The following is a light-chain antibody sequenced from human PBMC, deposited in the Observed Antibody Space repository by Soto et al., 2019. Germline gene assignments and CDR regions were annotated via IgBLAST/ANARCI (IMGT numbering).Light chain of an antibody. Sequence: ETVLTQSPGTLSLSQGERAYLSCSASQSISGRYLAWYQQKPGQAPRLLIYDASSRATGIPDRFSGSGSGTDFILTISRLEPEDFAVYYCQQYGSSPLTFGGGTKVEIK. V-gene: IGKV3-20*01. CDR2: DAS. CDR1: QSISGRY. CDR3: QQYGSSPLT. J-gene: IGKJ4*01.